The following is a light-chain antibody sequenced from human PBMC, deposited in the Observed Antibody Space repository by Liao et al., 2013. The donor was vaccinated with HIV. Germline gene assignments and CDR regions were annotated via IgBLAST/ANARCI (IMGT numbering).Light chain of an antibody. J-gene: IGLJ2*01. CDR2: YDT. V-gene: IGLV3-21*04. Sequence: SYELTQPPSVSVAPEKTARITCGGNNIGSRSVHWYQQKPGQAPVLVIYYDTDRPSGIPERFSGSNSGHTATLTISRVEAGDEADYYCQVWDSSSDHPYVVFGGGTKLTVL. CDR1: NIGSRS. CDR3: QVWDSSSDHPYVV.